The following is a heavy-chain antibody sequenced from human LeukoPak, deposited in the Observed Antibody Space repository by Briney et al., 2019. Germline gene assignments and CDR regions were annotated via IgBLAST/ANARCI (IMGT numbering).Heavy chain of an antibody. J-gene: IGHJ4*02. CDR3: ARGGSSWTGDY. D-gene: IGHD6-13*01. CDR2: IWYDGSNK. CDR1: GFTFSSYG. Sequence: GGSLRLSCAASGFTFSSYGMHWVRQAPGKGLEWVAVIWYDGSNKYYADSVKGRFTISRDNSKNTLYLQMNSLRAEDTAVYYCARGGSSWTGDYWGQGTLVTVSS. V-gene: IGHV3-33*01.